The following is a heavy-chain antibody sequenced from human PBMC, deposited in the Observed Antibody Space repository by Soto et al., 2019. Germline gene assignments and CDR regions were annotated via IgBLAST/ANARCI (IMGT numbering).Heavy chain of an antibody. D-gene: IGHD6-13*01. CDR1: GGSIRSSHTSTY. CDR3: ARYRREAVAGYTLDN. CDR2: IYHNGNT. V-gene: IGHV4-61*01. Sequence: SETLSLTCSVSGGSIRSSHTSTYWTWIRQPPGKGLEWIAYIYHNGNTAYNPSLKSRVTISEDTSKSQFSLKVNSMTAADTAVYYCARYRREAVAGYTLDNWGQGILVTVS. J-gene: IGHJ4*02.